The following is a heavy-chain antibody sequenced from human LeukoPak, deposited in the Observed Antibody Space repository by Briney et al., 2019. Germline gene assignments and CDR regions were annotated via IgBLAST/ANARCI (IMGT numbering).Heavy chain of an antibody. V-gene: IGHV3-30*03. Sequence: GGSLRLSCAASGFTFSSYSMNWVRQAPGKGLEWVAVISYDGSNKYYADSVKGRFTISRDNSKNTLYLQMNSLRAEDTAVYYCARDRSPPSVVPAANPSLTLLRYYYYGMDVWGQGTTVTVSS. D-gene: IGHD2-2*01. CDR1: GFTFSSYS. CDR3: ARDRSPPSVVPAANPSLTLLRYYYYGMDV. J-gene: IGHJ6*02. CDR2: ISYDGSNK.